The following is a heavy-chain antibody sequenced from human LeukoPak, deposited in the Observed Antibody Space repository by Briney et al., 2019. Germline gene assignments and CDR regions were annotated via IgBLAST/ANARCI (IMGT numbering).Heavy chain of an antibody. J-gene: IGHJ4*02. Sequence: PSETLSLTCAVSGVSFDDYYGSWVRQTPGKGLEWIGEINHSGYTNDSPSLKSRVTPSIDTSRKQFSLNLRSVTVADTGIYYCTRMTAGHDYWGQGTLVTVSS. V-gene: IGHV4-34*01. CDR3: TRMTAGHDY. D-gene: IGHD2-21*02. CDR2: INHSGYT. CDR1: GVSFDDYY.